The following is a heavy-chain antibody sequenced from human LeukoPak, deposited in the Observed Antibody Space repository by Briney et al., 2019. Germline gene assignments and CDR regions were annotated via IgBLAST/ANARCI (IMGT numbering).Heavy chain of an antibody. D-gene: IGHD2-15*01. V-gene: IGHV3-15*01. CDR3: TTEGGWSFYFDY. CDR2: IKSKSDGGTP. Sequence: GGSLRLSCAASGFSFNNPWMSWVRQAPGKGLEWVGRIKSKSDGGTPDYAAPVKGRFAISRDDSKNTLYLQMNSLKTEDTAVYYCTTEGGWSFYFDYWGQGTLVTVSS. J-gene: IGHJ4*02. CDR1: GFSFNNPW.